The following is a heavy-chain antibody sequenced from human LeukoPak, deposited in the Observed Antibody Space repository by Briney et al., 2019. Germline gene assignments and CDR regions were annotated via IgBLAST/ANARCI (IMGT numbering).Heavy chain of an antibody. J-gene: IGHJ4*02. CDR3: ASIIAGYSYGGDS. CDR1: GFTFSSYS. CDR2: ISSSSSYI. D-gene: IGHD5-18*01. V-gene: IGHV3-21*01. Sequence: GGSLRLSCAASGFTFSSYSMNWVRQAPGKGLEWVSSISSSSSYIYYADSVKGRFTISRDNAKNSLYLQMNSLRAEDTAVYYCASIIAGYSYGGDSWGQGTLVTVSS.